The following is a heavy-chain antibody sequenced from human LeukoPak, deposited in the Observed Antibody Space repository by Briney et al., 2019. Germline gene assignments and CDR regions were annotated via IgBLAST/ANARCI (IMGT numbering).Heavy chain of an antibody. V-gene: IGHV3-30-3*01. CDR2: ISYDGGSK. CDR1: GFTFSTYS. Sequence: QSGRSLRLSCAASGFTFSTYSMHWVRQAPGKGLEWVAVISYDGGSKYYADSLKGRFTISRDNSKNTLYLQMNSLRAEDTAVYYCARDFSNGDYEEILDYWGQGTLVTVSS. CDR3: ARDFSNGDYEEILDY. J-gene: IGHJ4*02. D-gene: IGHD4-17*01.